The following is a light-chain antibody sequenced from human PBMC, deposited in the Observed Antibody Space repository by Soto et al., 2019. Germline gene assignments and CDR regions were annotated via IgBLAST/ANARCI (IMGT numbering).Light chain of an antibody. J-gene: IGKJ5*01. Sequence: DIEMTQSPSTLSASVGDRVTITWRASLSISSRLAWYQQKPGKAPKLLIYKASSLESGVPPRFSGSGPGTEFTLTITSLQPDDFATYYCQQYNSYPITFGQGTRLVIK. CDR2: KAS. V-gene: IGKV1-5*03. CDR1: LSISSR. CDR3: QQYNSYPIT.